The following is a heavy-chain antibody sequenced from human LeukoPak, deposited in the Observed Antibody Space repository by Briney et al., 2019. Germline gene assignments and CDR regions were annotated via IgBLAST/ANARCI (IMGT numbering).Heavy chain of an antibody. Sequence: GESLKISCKGSGYSFTSYWIAWVRQMPGKGLEWMGIIYPGDSDIRYSPSFQGQVTISADKSISTAYLQWSSLKASDTAMYYCARPYCSGGSCYSGIYFQHWGQGTLVTVSS. CDR2: IYPGDSDI. CDR1: GYSFTSYW. CDR3: ARPYCSGGSCYSGIYFQH. D-gene: IGHD2-15*01. V-gene: IGHV5-51*01. J-gene: IGHJ1*01.